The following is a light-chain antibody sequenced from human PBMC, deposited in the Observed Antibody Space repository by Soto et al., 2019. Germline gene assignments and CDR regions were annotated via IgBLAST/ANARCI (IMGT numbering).Light chain of an antibody. CDR3: QQYGVSPMYT. V-gene: IGKV3-20*01. J-gene: IGKJ2*01. Sequence: EIVLTQSPGTLSLSPGERATLSCRASQSVRDSRLAWYQQKPGQGPRLLIYGASSRVTGIPDRFSGSGSGTDFTLTITRLEPEDFAVYYCQQYGVSPMYTFVQETKLAVK. CDR1: QSVRDSR. CDR2: GAS.